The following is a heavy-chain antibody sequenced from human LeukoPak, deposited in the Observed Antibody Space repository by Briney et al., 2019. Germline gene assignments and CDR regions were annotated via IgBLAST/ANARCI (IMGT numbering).Heavy chain of an antibody. V-gene: IGHV3-30*01. CDR2: ISYDGSNK. CDR3: ARAPQKQLVRLDYYYYVDV. J-gene: IGHJ6*03. Sequence: PGGSLRLSCAASGFTFSSYAMHWVRQAPGKGLEWVAVISYDGSNKYYADSVKGRFTISRDNSKNTLYLQMNSLRAEDTAVYYCARAPQKQLVRLDYYYYVDVWGKGTTVTVSS. CDR1: GFTFSSYA. D-gene: IGHD6-6*01.